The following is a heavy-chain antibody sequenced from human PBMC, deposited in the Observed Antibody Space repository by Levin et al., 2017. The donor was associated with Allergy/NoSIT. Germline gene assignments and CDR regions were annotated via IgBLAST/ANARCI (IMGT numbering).Heavy chain of an antibody. J-gene: IGHJ5*02. CDR2: IWYDGSNK. V-gene: IGHV3-33*01. Sequence: GGSLRLSCAASGFTFSSYGMHWVRQAPGKGLEWVAVIWYDGSNKYYADSVKGRFTISRDNSKNTLYLQMNSLRAEDTAVYYCARDLRCTSCYLPRENWFDPWGQGTLVTVSS. CDR1: GFTFSSYG. D-gene: IGHD2-2*01. CDR3: ARDLRCTSCYLPRENWFDP.